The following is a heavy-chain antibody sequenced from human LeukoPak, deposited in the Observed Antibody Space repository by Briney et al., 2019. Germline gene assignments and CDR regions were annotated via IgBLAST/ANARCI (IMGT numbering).Heavy chain of an antibody. Sequence: GGSLRLSCAASGFTFSNYAMNWVRQAPGKGLEWVSSISSSSSYIYYADSVKGRFTISRDNAKNSLYLQMNSLRAEDTAVYYCARDNELYSSSSWFDPWGQGTLVTVSS. CDR2: ISSSSSYI. CDR3: ARDNELYSSSSWFDP. V-gene: IGHV3-21*01. D-gene: IGHD6-6*01. J-gene: IGHJ5*02. CDR1: GFTFSNYA.